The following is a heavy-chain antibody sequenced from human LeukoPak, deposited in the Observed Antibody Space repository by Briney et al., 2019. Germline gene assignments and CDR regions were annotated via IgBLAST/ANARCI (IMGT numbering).Heavy chain of an antibody. CDR1: GGSVSSSSYY. D-gene: IGHD2-15*01. J-gene: IGHJ4*02. CDR3: ARHYCSGASCYYFDY. CDR2: IYYSGST. Sequence: SETLSLTCTVSGGSVSSSSYYWSCIRQPPGKGLERIGYIYYSGSTNYNPSLKSRVTISVDTSKNQFSLRLSSVTAADTALYYCARHYCSGASCYYFDYWGQGTLVTVSS. V-gene: IGHV4-61*01.